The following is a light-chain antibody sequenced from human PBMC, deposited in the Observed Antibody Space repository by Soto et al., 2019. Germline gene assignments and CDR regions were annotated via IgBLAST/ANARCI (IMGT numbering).Light chain of an antibody. CDR2: GAS. V-gene: IGKV3-20*01. CDR3: QQYVRSTLP. Sequence: EIVLTQSPGTLSLSPGERATLSCRASQSVSSDYLAWYQQKAGQVPRLLIYGASSRATGIPDRFSGSGSGTDFTLTISGLEPEDFAVYYCQQYVRSTLPFGGGTKVDIX. J-gene: IGKJ4*01. CDR1: QSVSSDY.